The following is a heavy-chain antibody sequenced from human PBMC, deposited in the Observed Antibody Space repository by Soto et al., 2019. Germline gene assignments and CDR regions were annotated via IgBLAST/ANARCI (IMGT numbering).Heavy chain of an antibody. J-gene: IGHJ6*02. D-gene: IGHD2-15*01. Sequence: QVQLVQSGAEVKKPGSSVKVSCKASGGTFSRYTFTWVRQAPGQGLEWMGRIIPILDIPNYAQNFQGRVMITPDNATGTAYRELSSLTSDDTAVYYCASHFTGVLVLGASPPGGDNYGWDVWGQGTTVTVSS. CDR2: IIPILDIP. CDR1: GGTFSRYT. V-gene: IGHV1-69*02. CDR3: ASHFTGVLVLGASPPGGDNYGWDV.